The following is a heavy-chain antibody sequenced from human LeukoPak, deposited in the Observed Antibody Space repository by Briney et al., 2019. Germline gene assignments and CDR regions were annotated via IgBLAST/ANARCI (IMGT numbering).Heavy chain of an antibody. J-gene: IGHJ4*02. CDR3: ARHVSKDQWLAFDY. V-gene: IGHV4-61*05. CDR2: IYYSGST. Sequence: SETLSLTCTVSGGSISSSSYYWGWIRQPPGKGLEWIGYIYYSGSTNYNPSLKSRVTISVDTSKNQFSLKLSSVTAADTAVYYCARHVSKDQWLAFDYWGQGTLVTVSS. D-gene: IGHD6-19*01. CDR1: GGSISSSSYY.